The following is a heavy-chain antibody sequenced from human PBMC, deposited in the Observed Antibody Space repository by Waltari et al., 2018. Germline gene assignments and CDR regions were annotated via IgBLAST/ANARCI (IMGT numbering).Heavy chain of an antibody. V-gene: IGHV1-69*12. CDR2: IIPIFGTA. D-gene: IGHD3-22*01. J-gene: IGHJ5*02. CDR1: GGTFSSYA. CDR3: APERRYYYDSSGFFRWFDP. Sequence: QVQLVQSGAEVKKPGSSVKVSCKASGGTFSSYAISWVRQAPGQGIEWMGGIIPIFGTANYAQKFQGRVTITADESTSTAYMELSSLRSEDTAVYYCAPERRYYYDSSGFFRWFDPWCQGTLVTVSS.